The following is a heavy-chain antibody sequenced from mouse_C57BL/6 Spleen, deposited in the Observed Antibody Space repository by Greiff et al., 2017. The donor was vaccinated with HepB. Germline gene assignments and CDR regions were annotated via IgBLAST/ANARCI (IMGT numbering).Heavy chain of an antibody. J-gene: IGHJ4*01. CDR1: GYTFTDYY. D-gene: IGHD2-3*01. CDR2: IYPGSGDT. Sequence: VQVVESGAELVRPGASVKLSCKASGYTFTDYYINWVKQRPGQGLEWIARIYPGSGDTYYDEKFKGKATLTAQKSSSTAYMQLRSLTSEDSAVYFCARDGYYAMGCWGQGTSVTVSS. CDR3: ARDGYYAMGC. V-gene: IGHV1-76*01.